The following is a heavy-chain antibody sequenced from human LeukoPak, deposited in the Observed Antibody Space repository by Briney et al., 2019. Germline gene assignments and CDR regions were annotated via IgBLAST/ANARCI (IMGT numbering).Heavy chain of an antibody. V-gene: IGHV3-30*04. CDR2: ISYDGSEE. D-gene: IGHD6-19*01. CDR3: AREHISGWKNWFNP. J-gene: IGHJ5*02. CDR1: GFTFSIYA. Sequence: GGSLRLSCAASGFTFSIYAMHWVRQAPGKRLEWVGVISYDGSEEYYADSVKGRFTISRDNSKNTLYVQMNSLRVEDTAVYYCAREHISGWKNWFNPWGQGTLVTVSS.